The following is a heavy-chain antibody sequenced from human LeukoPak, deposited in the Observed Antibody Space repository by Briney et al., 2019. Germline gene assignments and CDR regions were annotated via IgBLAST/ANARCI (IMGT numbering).Heavy chain of an antibody. CDR1: GHTFTDLS. V-gene: IGHV1-24*01. CDR3: ATDFYRGRQFDY. Sequence: GASVRVSCKLSGHTFTDLSMNWVRQAPGKGLEGMGGFDPEDVETIYAQKFQGRVTMTEDTSTATAYMELSSLRPDDTAVYYCATDFYRGRQFDYWGQGTLVTVSS. J-gene: IGHJ4*02. CDR2: FDPEDVET. D-gene: IGHD2/OR15-2a*01.